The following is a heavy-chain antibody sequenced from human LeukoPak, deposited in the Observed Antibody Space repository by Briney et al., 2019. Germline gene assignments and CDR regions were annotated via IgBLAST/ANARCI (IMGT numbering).Heavy chain of an antibody. CDR2: IYHDGST. Sequence: SETLSLTCAVSGYSISSGAYWGWIRQPPGKGLQWIGCIYHDGSTYYNPSLQSRVTMSVDTSKNQFFLKLSSVTATDTAVYYCVRDPPDYWGQGTLVTVSS. CDR3: VRDPPDY. V-gene: IGHV4-38-2*02. CDR1: GYSISSGAY. J-gene: IGHJ4*02.